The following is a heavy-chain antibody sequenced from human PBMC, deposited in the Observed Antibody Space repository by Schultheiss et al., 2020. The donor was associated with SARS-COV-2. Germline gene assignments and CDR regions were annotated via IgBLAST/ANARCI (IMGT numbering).Heavy chain of an antibody. J-gene: IGHJ6*02. CDR1: GFTFSSYE. V-gene: IGHV3-48*03. CDR2: SSSSGSTM. Sequence: GGSLRLSCVASGFTFSSYEMNWVRQAPGKGLEWVSYSSSSGSTMYYADSVKGRFTISRDNVKNSLYLQMNSLRAEDTAVYYCARDQSVYYYYGMDVWGQGTTVTVSS. CDR3: ARDQSVYYYYGMDV.